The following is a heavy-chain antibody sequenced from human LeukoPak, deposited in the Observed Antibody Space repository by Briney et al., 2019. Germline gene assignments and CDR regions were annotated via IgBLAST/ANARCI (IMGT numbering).Heavy chain of an antibody. D-gene: IGHD3-16*01. Sequence: GGSLRLSCAASGFTFSRYWMHWVRQAPGEGLVWVSRFNSDGSSTSYADSVKGRFTISRDNAKNTLYLQMNSLRAEDTAVYYCARELRGFDYWGQGTLVTVSS. CDR3: ARELRGFDY. CDR2: FNSDGSST. CDR1: GFTFSRYW. J-gene: IGHJ4*02. V-gene: IGHV3-74*01.